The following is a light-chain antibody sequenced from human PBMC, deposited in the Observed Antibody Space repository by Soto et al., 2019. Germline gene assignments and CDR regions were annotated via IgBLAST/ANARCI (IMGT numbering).Light chain of an antibody. CDR2: KAS. Sequence: DIEMTQSPSTLSASLGGRVSIAGLASQSISIWLAWYQQKPGKAPKILIYKASSLESGVPSRFSGSGSGTEFTLTISSLQPDDFATYYCQQYSTYTPRTFGQGTKVDIK. CDR1: QSISIW. CDR3: QQYSTYTPRT. V-gene: IGKV1-5*03. J-gene: IGKJ1*01.